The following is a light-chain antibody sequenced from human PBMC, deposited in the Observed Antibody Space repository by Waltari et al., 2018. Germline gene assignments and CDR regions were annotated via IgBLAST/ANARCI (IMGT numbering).Light chain of an antibody. CDR3: MQALQTPGT. V-gene: IGKV2-28*01. CDR2: LGS. J-gene: IGKJ2*01. Sequence: IVMTQSPLSLPVTPGEPASISCRPGQSLLHDNGENYLDWYLQKPGQSPQLLIYLGSTRASGVPDRFRGSGSGTDFTLKITRVEAGDVGIYYCMQALQTPGTFGQGTKLEIK. CDR1: QSLLHDNGENY.